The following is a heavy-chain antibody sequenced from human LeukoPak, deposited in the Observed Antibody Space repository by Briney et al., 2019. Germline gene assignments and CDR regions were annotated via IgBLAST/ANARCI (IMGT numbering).Heavy chain of an antibody. J-gene: IGHJ4*02. D-gene: IGHD1-26*01. V-gene: IGHV3-23*01. Sequence: EGSLRLSCAASGFTFSRYAMAWVRHGPGKGLEWVSGITIGGTTTYYADSVKGRFTISRDNSKNSVSLQMNSLRAEDSAIYYCAKDSGSFSFDYWGQGALVTVSS. CDR2: ITIGGTTT. CDR3: AKDSGSFSFDY. CDR1: GFTFSRYA.